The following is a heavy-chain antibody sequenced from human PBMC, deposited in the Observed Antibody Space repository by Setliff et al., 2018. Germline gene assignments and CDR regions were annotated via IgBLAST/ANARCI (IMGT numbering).Heavy chain of an antibody. J-gene: IGHJ6*03. CDR1: GFSFSDYS. CDR3: ARVWFGNMDV. D-gene: IGHD3-10*01. V-gene: IGHV3-21*04. Sequence: GESLKISCAASGFSFSDYSMNWVRQAPGKGLEWVSSISSSSTYIFYADSVRGRFTVSRDNAKNSLYLQMNSLKTEDTAVYYCARVWFGNMDVWGKGTTVTVSS. CDR2: ISSSSTYI.